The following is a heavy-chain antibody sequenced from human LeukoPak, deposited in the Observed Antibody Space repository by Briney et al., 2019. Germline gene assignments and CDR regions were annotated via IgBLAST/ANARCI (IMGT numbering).Heavy chain of an antibody. J-gene: IGHJ4*02. CDR3: AKDSSKFGGSGY. CDR2: ISGSGGGT. Sequence: GGSLRLSCAASGFTFSSNAMGWVRQAPGKGLEWVSAISGSGGGTYYADSVKGRFTISRDNSKNTLYPQMNSLRAEDTAVYYCAKDSSKFGGSGYWGQGTLVTVSS. V-gene: IGHV3-23*01. CDR1: GFTFSSNA. D-gene: IGHD6-19*01.